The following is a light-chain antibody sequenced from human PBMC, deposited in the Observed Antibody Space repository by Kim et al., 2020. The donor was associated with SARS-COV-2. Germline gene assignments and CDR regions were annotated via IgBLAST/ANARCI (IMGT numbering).Light chain of an antibody. CDR2: GAS. Sequence: DIQMTQSPSSLSASVGDRVTITCRASQSISSYLNWFQQKPGKAPKLLIYGASSLQSGVPSRFSGSGSGTDFTLTIISLQPEDFATYYCQQTSNTPPLTFGGGTKLEIK. CDR3: QQTSNTPPLT. J-gene: IGKJ4*01. V-gene: IGKV1-39*01. CDR1: QSISSY.